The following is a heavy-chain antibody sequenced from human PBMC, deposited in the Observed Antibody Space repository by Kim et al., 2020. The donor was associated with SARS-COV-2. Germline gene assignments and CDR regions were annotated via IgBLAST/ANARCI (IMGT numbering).Heavy chain of an antibody. J-gene: IGHJ4*01. CDR3: AKEGYSYGQTPYYFDY. D-gene: IGHD5-18*01. CDR1: GFTFSSYG. CDR2: ISYDGSNK. Sequence: GGSLRLSCAASGFTFSSYGMHWVRQAPGKGLEWVAVISYDGSNKYYADSVKGRFTISRDNSKNTLYLQMNSLRAEDTAVYYCAKEGYSYGQTPYYFDYWG. V-gene: IGHV3-30*18.